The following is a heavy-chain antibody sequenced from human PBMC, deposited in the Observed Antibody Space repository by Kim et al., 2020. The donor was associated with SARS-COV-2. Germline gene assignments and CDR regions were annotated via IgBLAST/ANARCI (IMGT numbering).Heavy chain of an antibody. J-gene: IGHJ6*02. Sequence: PSLKSRVTISVDTSKNQFSLKLSSVTAADTAVYYCARDRVATSVYYGMDVWGQGTTVTVSS. CDR3: ARDRVATSVYYGMDV. V-gene: IGHV4-34*01. D-gene: IGHD3-3*01.